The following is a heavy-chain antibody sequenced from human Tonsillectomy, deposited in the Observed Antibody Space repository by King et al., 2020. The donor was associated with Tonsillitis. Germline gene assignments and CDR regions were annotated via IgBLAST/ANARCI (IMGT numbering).Heavy chain of an antibody. V-gene: IGHV3-74*01. CDR2: SNSDGSST. D-gene: IGHD6-19*01. CDR1: GFTFSSYW. CDR3: ARGYSSGYRVDY. J-gene: IGHJ4*02. Sequence: VQLVESGGGLVQPGGSLRLSCAASGFTFSSYWMHWVRQAPGKGLVWVSLSNSDGSSTSYADSVKGRFTISRDNAKNTLYLQMNRLRAEDTAVYYCARGYSSGYRVDYWGQGTLVTVSS.